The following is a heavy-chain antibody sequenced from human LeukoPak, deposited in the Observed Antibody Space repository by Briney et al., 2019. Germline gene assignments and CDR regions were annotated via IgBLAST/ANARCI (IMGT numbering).Heavy chain of an antibody. CDR1: GFTFSSYA. Sequence: GGSLRLSCAASGFTFSSYAMSWVRQAPGKGLDWVSSIGESGSNTYYTDSVRGRFTISRDNSKNTLYLQMNSLRAEDTAVYYCAKDREWSYLDAFDIWGQGTLVTVSS. V-gene: IGHV3-23*01. D-gene: IGHD1-26*01. CDR3: AKDREWSYLDAFDI. J-gene: IGHJ4*02. CDR2: IGESGSNT.